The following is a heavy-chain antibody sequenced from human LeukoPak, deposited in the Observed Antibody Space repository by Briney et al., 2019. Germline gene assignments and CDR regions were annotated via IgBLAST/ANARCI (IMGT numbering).Heavy chain of an antibody. J-gene: IGHJ6*02. CDR1: GFTFSSYA. CDR3: AKSVSQGSASYYYGMDV. D-gene: IGHD3-10*01. V-gene: IGHV3-23*01. Sequence: PGGSLRLSCAASGFTFSSYAMSWVRQAPGKGLEWVSGISGSGGSTYYADSVKGRFTISRGNSKNTLYLQMNSLRVEDTAVYYCAKSVSQGSASYYYGMDVWGQGTTVTVSS. CDR2: ISGSGGST.